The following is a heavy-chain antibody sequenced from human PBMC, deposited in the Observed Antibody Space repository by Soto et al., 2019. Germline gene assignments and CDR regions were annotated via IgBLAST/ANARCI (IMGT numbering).Heavy chain of an antibody. V-gene: IGHV1-69*01. Sequence: QVQLVQSGAEVTKPGSSVKFSCTISGGTFSRYSISWVRQAPGQGLEWMGGIVPIFGTRNYAQTFQDRVTITTDESATTAHMELSNLRSEDTAVYYCARPYEGGYSSNHHYYYALDVWGQGTAVTVSS. CDR3: ARPYEGGYSSNHHYYYALDV. CDR1: GGTFSRYS. D-gene: IGHD3-22*01. CDR2: IVPIFGTR. J-gene: IGHJ6*02.